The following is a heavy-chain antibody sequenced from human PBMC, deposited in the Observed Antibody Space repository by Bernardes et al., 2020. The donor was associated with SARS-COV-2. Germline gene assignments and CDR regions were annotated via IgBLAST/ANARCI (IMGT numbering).Heavy chain of an antibody. CDR1: GYTLTELS. CDR2: FDPEDGET. D-gene: IGHD6-6*01. J-gene: IGHJ6*02. Sequence: ASVKVSCKVSGYTLTELSMHWVRQAPGKGLEWMGGFDPEDGETIYAQKFQGRVTMTEDTSTDTAYMELSSLRSEDTAVYYCATAPTLRYSSSSAQHYYYYGMDVWGQGTTVTVSS. V-gene: IGHV1-24*01. CDR3: ATAPTLRYSSSSAQHYYYYGMDV.